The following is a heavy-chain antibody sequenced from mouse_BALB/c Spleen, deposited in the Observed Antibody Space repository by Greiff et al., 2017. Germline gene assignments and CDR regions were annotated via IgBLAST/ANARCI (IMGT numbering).Heavy chain of an antibody. V-gene: IGHV5-6-5*01. CDR3: ARGGYYYGSSYYWYFDV. CDR1: GFTFSSYA. CDR2: ISSGGST. J-gene: IGHJ1*01. D-gene: IGHD1-1*01. Sequence: EVQRVESGGGLVKPGGSLKLSCAASGFTFSSYAMSWVRQTPEKRLEWVASISSGGSTYYPDSVKGRFTISRDNARNILYLQMSSLRSEDTAMYYCARGGYYYGSSYYWYFDVWGAGTTVTVSS.